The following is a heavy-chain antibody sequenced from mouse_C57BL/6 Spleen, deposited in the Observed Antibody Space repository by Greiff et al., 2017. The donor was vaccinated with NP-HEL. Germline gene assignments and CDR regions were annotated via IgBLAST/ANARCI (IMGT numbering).Heavy chain of an antibody. J-gene: IGHJ4*01. CDR2: IYPGDGDT. CDR1: GYAFSSSW. CDR3: ARENGLYAMDY. V-gene: IGHV1-82*01. Sequence: QVQLQQSGPELVKPGASVKISCKASGYAFSSSWMNWVQQRPGTGLEWIGRIYPGDGDTNYNGKFKGKATLTADKSSSTAYMQLSSLTSEDSAVYFCARENGLYAMDYWGQGTSGTVSS.